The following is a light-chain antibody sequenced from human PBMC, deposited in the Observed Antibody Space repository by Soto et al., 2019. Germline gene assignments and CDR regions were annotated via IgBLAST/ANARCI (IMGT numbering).Light chain of an antibody. Sequence: DIQMTQSPSILSASVGDRVTITCRASQSISSWLAWYQQKPGKAPNLLIYKASHLENGVPSRFSGSGSGTEFTLTISSLQPGDFETHYFQHYNNYPWTFGQGTKMDIX. CDR2: KAS. CDR1: QSISSW. J-gene: IGKJ1*01. V-gene: IGKV1-5*03. CDR3: QHYNNYPWT.